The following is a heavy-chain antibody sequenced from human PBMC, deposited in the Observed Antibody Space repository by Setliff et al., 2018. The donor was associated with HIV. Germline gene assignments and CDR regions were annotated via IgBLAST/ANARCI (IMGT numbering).Heavy chain of an antibody. J-gene: IGHJ4*02. D-gene: IGHD3-16*01. Sequence: GGSLRLSCTASGFTFGDYTLSWVRQAPGKGLEWVGFIRSKPYGGTTEYGASVKGRFTMSRDDSKSIAYLQMNSLKTEDTAVYYCTRNRNYAFDIWGRGTQVTVSS. CDR1: GFTFGDYT. CDR2: IRSKPYGGTT. V-gene: IGHV3-49*04. CDR3: TRNRNYAFDI.